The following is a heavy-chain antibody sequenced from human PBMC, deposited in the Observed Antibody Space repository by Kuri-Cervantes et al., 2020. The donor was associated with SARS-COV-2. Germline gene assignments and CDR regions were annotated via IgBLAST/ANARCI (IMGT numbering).Heavy chain of an antibody. Sequence: GSLRLSCTVSGGSISSYYWSWIRQPPGKGLEWIGYIYYSGSTNYNPSLKSRVTISVDTSKNQFSLKLSSVTAADTAVYYCARHRVHVYFDYWGQGTLVTVS. CDR1: GGSISSYY. V-gene: IGHV4-59*01. D-gene: IGHD1-1*01. J-gene: IGHJ4*02. CDR2: IYYSGST. CDR3: ARHRVHVYFDY.